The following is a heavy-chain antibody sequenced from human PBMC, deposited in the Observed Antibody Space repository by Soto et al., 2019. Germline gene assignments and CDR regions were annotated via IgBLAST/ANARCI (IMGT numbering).Heavy chain of an antibody. D-gene: IGHD2-15*01. V-gene: IGHV3-23*01. Sequence: GGSLRLSCAASGFTFSTYAMSWVRQAPGKGLEWVSAISGSGGNSTFYGDSVKGRFTISRDNSKNTLYLQMNSLGAEDTAVYYCAKGGGSCCFDNWGQGTLVTVSS. CDR3: AKGGGSCCFDN. J-gene: IGHJ4*02. CDR1: GFTFSTYA. CDR2: ISGSGGNST.